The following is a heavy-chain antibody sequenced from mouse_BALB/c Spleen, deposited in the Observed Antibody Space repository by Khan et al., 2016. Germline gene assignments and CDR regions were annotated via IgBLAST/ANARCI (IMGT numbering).Heavy chain of an antibody. Sequence: EVKLEESGGGLVQPGGSMKLSCVASGFTFSNYWMNWVRQSPEKGLEWVAEIRLKSNNYATHYAESVKGRFTISRDDSNSSVYLKMNNLRAEDTGIYYCTTRFAYWGQGTLVTVSA. CDR2: IRLKSNNYAT. V-gene: IGHV6-6*02. J-gene: IGHJ3*01. CDR1: GFTFSNYW. CDR3: TTRFAY.